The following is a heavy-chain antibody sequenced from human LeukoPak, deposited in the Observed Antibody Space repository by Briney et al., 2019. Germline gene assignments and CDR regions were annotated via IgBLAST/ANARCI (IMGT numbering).Heavy chain of an antibody. D-gene: IGHD3-22*01. CDR3: ARLYYYDSSGGARDAFDI. J-gene: IGHJ3*02. CDR1: DYSIKKSAYY. V-gene: IGHV4-39*07. CDR2: IYYSGHT. Sequence: SETLSLTCTVSDYSIKKSAYYWGWIRQSPVKGLEWIGSIYYSGHTYYNPSFTSRVTISVDTSKNQFSLKLSSVTAADTAVYYCARLYYYDSSGGARDAFDIWGQGTMVTVSS.